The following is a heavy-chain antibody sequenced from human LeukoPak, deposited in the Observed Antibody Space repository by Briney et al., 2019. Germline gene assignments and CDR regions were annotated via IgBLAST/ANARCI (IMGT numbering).Heavy chain of an antibody. Sequence: PSETLSLTCTVSGGSISSSFYYWGWIRQPPGKGLEWIGSIYYSGSTYYNPSLKSRVTISVDTSKKQFSLKLSSVTAADTAVYYCARSVSYYYGMDVWGQGTTVTVSS. CDR2: IYYSGST. V-gene: IGHV4-39*07. D-gene: IGHD3-16*01. CDR3: ARSVSYYYGMDV. CDR1: GGSISSSFYY. J-gene: IGHJ6*02.